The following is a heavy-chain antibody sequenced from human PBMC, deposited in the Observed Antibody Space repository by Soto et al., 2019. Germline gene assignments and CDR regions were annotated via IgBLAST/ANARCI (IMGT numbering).Heavy chain of an antibody. J-gene: IGHJ4*02. Sequence: TGGSLRLSCVASGFTFSSYAMIWVRQAPGKGLVWVSRINGDGSRTNYVDSVKGRFTVSRDNAKNTLYLQMNSLRAEDTAVYFCARSYGPLDYWGQGTLVTVSS. V-gene: IGHV3-74*01. CDR1: GFTFSSYA. CDR3: ARSYGPLDY. CDR2: INGDGSRT. D-gene: IGHD4-17*01.